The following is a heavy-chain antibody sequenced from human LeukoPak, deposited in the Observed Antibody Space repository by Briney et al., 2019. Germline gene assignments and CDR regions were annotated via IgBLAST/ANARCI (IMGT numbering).Heavy chain of an antibody. D-gene: IGHD6-13*01. CDR3: ARSLGSTAAGPNYFDY. V-gene: IGHV1-18*01. CDR2: ISAYNGNT. Sequence: ASVKVSCKASGYTFTSYDISWVRQAPGQGLEWMGWISAYNGNTNYAQKLQGRVTMTTGTSTSTAYMELRSLRSDDSAVYYCARSLGSTAAGPNYFDYWGQGSLVTVPS. CDR1: GYTFTSYD. J-gene: IGHJ4*02.